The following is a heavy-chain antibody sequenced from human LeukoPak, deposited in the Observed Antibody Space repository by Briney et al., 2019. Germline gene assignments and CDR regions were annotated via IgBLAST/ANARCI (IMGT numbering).Heavy chain of an antibody. Sequence: SETLSLTCTVSGSSVSSGSYYWNWIRQPPGKGLEWIGYINYSGSTNYNPSLKSRVTISVDTSKNQFSLKLSSVTAADTAVYYCARDLDLGAATSGMDVWGQGTTVTVSS. CDR3: ARDLDLGAATSGMDV. V-gene: IGHV4-61*01. CDR2: INYSGST. CDR1: GSSVSSGSYY. J-gene: IGHJ6*02. D-gene: IGHD2-15*01.